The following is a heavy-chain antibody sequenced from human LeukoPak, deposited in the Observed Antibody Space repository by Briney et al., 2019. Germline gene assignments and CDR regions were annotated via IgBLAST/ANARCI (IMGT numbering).Heavy chain of an antibody. CDR2: INHNGNVN. Sequence: GGSLRLSCAASGFTFSSYWMNWARQAPGKGLEWVASINHNGNVNYYVDSVKGRFTISRDNAKNSLYLQMSNLRAEDTAVYYCARDGPSYCGGDCSYFDYWGQGTLVTVSS. D-gene: IGHD2-21*02. V-gene: IGHV3-7*01. J-gene: IGHJ4*02. CDR1: GFTFSSYW. CDR3: ARDGPSYCGGDCSYFDY.